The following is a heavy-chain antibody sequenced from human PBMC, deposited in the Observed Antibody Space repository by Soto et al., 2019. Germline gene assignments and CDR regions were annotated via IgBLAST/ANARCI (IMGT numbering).Heavy chain of an antibody. D-gene: IGHD2-15*01. V-gene: IGHV4-31*03. CDR1: GGSISSGGYY. J-gene: IGHJ6*02. CDR2: IYYSGST. Sequence: SETLSLTCTVSGGSISSGGYYWSWIRQHPGKGLEWIGYIYYSGSTYYNPSLKSRVTISVDTSKNQFSLKLSSVTAADTAVYYCARDCSGGSCYYYGMDVWGQGTTVTVSS. CDR3: ARDCSGGSCYYYGMDV.